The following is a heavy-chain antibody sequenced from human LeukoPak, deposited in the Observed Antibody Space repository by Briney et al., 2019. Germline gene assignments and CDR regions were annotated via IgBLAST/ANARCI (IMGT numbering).Heavy chain of an antibody. CDR2: IKQDGSDK. Sequence: GGSLRLSCAASGFTFSSYWMSWVRQAPGKGLEWVANIKQDGSDKYYVDSVKGRFTISRDNAKISLYLQMNSLRAEDTAVYYCARDEVHDFWSGCYTRFCYWGQGTMVTV. D-gene: IGHD3-3*01. V-gene: IGHV3-7*01. J-gene: IGHJ4*02. CDR3: ARDEVHDFWSGCYTRFCY. CDR1: GFTFSSYW.